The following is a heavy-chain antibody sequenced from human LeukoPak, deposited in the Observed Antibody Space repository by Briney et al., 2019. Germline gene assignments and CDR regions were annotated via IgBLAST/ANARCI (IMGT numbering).Heavy chain of an antibody. D-gene: IGHD3-3*01. CDR1: GYMFTAYA. CDR3: AALLLSKERYYDFWTSAFDF. Sequence: ASVKVSCKASGYMFTAYAMHWVRQAPGQRLEWMGWINAGNGNTKYSQKFQGRVTMTEDTSTDTAYLELSSLRSEDTAMYYCAALLLSKERYYDFWTSAFDFWGQGTMVTVSS. V-gene: IGHV1-3*01. CDR2: INAGNGNT. J-gene: IGHJ3*01.